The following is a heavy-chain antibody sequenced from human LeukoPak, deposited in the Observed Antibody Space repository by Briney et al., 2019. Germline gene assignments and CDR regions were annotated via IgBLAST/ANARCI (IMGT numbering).Heavy chain of an antibody. Sequence: PGGSLRLSCVTSGFTFSACALSWVRQAPGKGLEWVSVISISGDVTYYADSVKGRFTISRDDSENTLHLQMNNLRADDTALYFCTSPAGHDNAWYYHWGQGALVTVSS. CDR3: TSPAGHDNAWYYH. CDR1: GFTFSACA. J-gene: IGHJ5*02. D-gene: IGHD5-24*01. V-gene: IGHV3-23*01. CDR2: ISISGDVT.